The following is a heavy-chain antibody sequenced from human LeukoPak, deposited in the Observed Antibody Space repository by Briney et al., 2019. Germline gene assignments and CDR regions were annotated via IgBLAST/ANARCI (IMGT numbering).Heavy chain of an antibody. V-gene: IGHV3-30*02. J-gene: IGHJ4*02. D-gene: IGHD1-7*01. CDR3: ANGRGEYNWNFWHY. CDR2: IRYDGSNK. Sequence: GGSLRLSCAVSGFTFSSYWSHSVPQARGKGLEWEQFIRYDGSNKYYADSVKGRFTISRDNSKNTLYLQMNSLRAEDTAVYYCANGRGEYNWNFWHYWGQGTLVTVSS. CDR1: GFTFSSYW.